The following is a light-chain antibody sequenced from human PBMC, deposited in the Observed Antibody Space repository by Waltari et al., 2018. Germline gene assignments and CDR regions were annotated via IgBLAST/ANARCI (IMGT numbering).Light chain of an antibody. Sequence: IVVTQSPLSLPVTPGEPASISCRSSQSLLHSNGYNYLDWYLQKPGQSPQLLIYLGSNRASGVPDRFSGSGSGTDFTLEISRVEAEDVRVYYCMQSLQALWTFGQGTKVEIK. CDR3: MQSLQALWT. V-gene: IGKV2-28*01. CDR1: QSLLHSNGYNY. CDR2: LGS. J-gene: IGKJ1*01.